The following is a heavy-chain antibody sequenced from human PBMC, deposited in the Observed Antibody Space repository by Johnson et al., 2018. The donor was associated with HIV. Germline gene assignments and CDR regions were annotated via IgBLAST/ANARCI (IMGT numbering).Heavy chain of an antibody. D-gene: IGHD3-22*01. Sequence: VQLVESGGGLVQPGRSLRLSCAASGFTFDDYAMHWVRQAPGKGLEWVSGIYSGGSTFYADSVKGRFTISRHNSGNTLYLQMNSLRAEDTAVYYCARDGRKLTYYYDSSGYDDAFDIWGQGTMVTVSS. V-gene: IGHV3-66*01. CDR3: ARDGRKLTYYYDSSGYDDAFDI. CDR1: GFTFDDYA. J-gene: IGHJ3*02. CDR2: IYSGGST.